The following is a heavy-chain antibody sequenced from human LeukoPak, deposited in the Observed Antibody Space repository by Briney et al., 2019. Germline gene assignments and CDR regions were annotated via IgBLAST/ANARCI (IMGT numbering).Heavy chain of an antibody. Sequence: GGSLKLSCAAPGFTFNNYAMSWVGQAPGKGLEWVAAINGGDGRIYYAGSVKGRFTISRDNSKNTLYLQMNSLRAEDTARYYCAKDRLFPNDVFDVWGQGTMVTVSS. J-gene: IGHJ3*01. CDR3: AKDRLFPNDVFDV. D-gene: IGHD2-21*01. V-gene: IGHV3-23*01. CDR2: INGGDGRI. CDR1: GFTFNNYA.